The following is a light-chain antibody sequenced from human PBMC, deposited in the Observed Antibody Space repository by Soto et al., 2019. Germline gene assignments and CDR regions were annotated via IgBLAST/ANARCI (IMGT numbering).Light chain of an antibody. CDR3: TSYAGTYSFFYV. CDR2: EVS. CDR1: SSDVGAYNY. J-gene: IGLJ1*01. V-gene: IGLV2-8*01. Sequence: QPDLTQPPSASGSPGQSVTISCTRTSSDVGAYNYVSWYQQLPGKAPKLIIYEVSKRPSGVPDRFSGSKSGNTASLTVSGLQAEDEADYYCTSYAGTYSFFYVFGTGTKVTAL.